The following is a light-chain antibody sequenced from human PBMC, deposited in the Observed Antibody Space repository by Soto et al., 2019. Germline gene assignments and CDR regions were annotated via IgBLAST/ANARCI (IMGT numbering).Light chain of an antibody. Sequence: DIQTTQSPSTLSASVGDRVTITCRASQSISSWLAWYQQKPGKAPKLLIYDASSLESGVPSRFSGSGSGTEFTLTISSLQPDDFATYYCQQYNSYWTFGQ. J-gene: IGKJ1*01. V-gene: IGKV1-5*01. CDR1: QSISSW. CDR3: QQYNSYWT. CDR2: DAS.